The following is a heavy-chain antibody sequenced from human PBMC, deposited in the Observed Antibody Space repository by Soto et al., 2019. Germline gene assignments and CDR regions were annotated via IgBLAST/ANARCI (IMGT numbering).Heavy chain of an antibody. J-gene: IGHJ4*02. V-gene: IGHV4-34*01. CDR3: ASWVVGAPCEY. Sequence: EPLSLTCAVYGDSFIKYYWSWIRQPPGKGLEWIGEINHSRRTNHNPSLKSRVTISVDTSKNQFSLRLGSVTAADTAVYYCASWVVGAPCEYWGKRTLVSSSS. CDR2: INHSRRT. CDR1: GDSFIKYY. D-gene: IGHD1-26*01.